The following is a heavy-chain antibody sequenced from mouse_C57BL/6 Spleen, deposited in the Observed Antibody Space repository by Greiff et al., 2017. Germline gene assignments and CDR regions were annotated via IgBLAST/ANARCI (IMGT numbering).Heavy chain of an antibody. V-gene: IGHV1-82*01. CDR1: GYAFSSSW. D-gene: IGHD3-2*02. CDR3: ARAQATYYYAMDY. Sequence: VQLQESGPELVKPGASVKISCKASGYAFSSSWMNWVKQRPGKGLEWIGRIYPGDGDTNYNGKFKGKATLTADKSSSTAYMQLSSLTSDDSAVYFCARAQATYYYAMDYWGQGTSVTVSS. CDR2: IYPGDGDT. J-gene: IGHJ4*01.